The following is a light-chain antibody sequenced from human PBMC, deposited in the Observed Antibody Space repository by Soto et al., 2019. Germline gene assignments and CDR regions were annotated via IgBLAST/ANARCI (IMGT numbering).Light chain of an antibody. CDR3: HQYGSSPWT. J-gene: IGKJ1*01. V-gene: IGKV3-20*01. Sequence: EIVLTQSPGTLSLSPGERATLSCRASQSVSSTYLAWYEQKPGQAPRLLIYGASSRATGIPDRFSGSGSGTDFPLTISRVEPEDFAVFYCHQYGSSPWTFGQGTQVAIK. CDR1: QSVSSTY. CDR2: GAS.